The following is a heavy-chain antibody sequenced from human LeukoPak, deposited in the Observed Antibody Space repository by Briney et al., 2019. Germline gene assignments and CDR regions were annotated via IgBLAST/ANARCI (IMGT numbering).Heavy chain of an antibody. CDR2: IKEGGSEK. CDR3: ARESLLGGLDF. J-gene: IGHJ4*02. V-gene: IGHV3-7*01. Sequence: PGGSLRLSCAASGFSFRSYGMHWVRQAPGKGLEWVANIKEGGSEKYYVDSVKGRFTIFRDNAKGSLSLHMNSLRPEDTAVYYCARESLLGGLDFWGQGTLVIVSS. D-gene: IGHD1-26*01. CDR1: GFSFRSYG.